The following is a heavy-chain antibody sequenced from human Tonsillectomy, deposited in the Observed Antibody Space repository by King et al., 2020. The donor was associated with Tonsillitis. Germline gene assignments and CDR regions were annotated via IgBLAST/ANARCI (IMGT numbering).Heavy chain of an antibody. Sequence: VQLQESGPGLVKPSQTLSLTCTVSGGSISSGDYYWSWIRQPPGKGLEWIVYIYYSGSTYYNPSLKSRVTISVDTSKNQFSLKLTSVIAADTAVYYCTRVLDYYYYYGMDVWGQGTTVTVSS. V-gene: IGHV4-30-4*01. D-gene: IGHD3-9*01. CDR1: GGSISSGDYY. J-gene: IGHJ6*02. CDR2: IYYSGST. CDR3: TRVLDYYYYYGMDV.